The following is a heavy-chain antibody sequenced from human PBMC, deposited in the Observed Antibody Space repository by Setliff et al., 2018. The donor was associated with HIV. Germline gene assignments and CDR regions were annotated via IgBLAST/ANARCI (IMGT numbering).Heavy chain of an antibody. CDR2: VSHRGTT. Sequence: SETLSLTCTVSGYSISSRYYWGWIRQPPGKGLEWVGSVSHRGTTYYKSSLKSRVTIAADTPKNQVSLNLRAVTAADTAVYYCARYWGSYPEHFDYWGQGTLVTVSS. CDR3: ARYWGSYPEHFDY. J-gene: IGHJ4*02. D-gene: IGHD1-26*01. CDR1: GYSISSRYY. V-gene: IGHV4-38-2*02.